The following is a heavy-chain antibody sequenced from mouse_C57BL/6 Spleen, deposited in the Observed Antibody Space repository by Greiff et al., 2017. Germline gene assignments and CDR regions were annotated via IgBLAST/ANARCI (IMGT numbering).Heavy chain of an antibody. Sequence: QVQLQQPGAELVKPGASVKMSCKASGYTFTSYWMPWGKQRPGRGREWIGSSDPNSGGTKYNEKFRSKATQTVDKSSSTPYRQLSSLTSEDSAVYYCDSGYGFAYWGQGTLVTVSA. CDR2: SDPNSGGT. CDR1: GYTFTSYW. J-gene: IGHJ3*01. D-gene: IGHD1-2*01. V-gene: IGHV1-72*01. CDR3: DSGYGFAY.